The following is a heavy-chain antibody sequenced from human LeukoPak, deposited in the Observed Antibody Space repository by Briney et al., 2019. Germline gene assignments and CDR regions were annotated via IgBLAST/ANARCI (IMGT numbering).Heavy chain of an antibody. J-gene: IGHJ4*02. D-gene: IGHD4-17*01. Sequence: GASVKVSCXISGYTFTDYFIHWVRQAPGQGLEWMGWTSPKSGDRKCTQKFQGRVTMTRDTSISTVYMELDRLTFDGTAVYFCARDNYGTLDYWGQGSLVTVSS. V-gene: IGHV1-2*02. CDR1: GYTFTDYF. CDR2: TSPKSGDR. CDR3: ARDNYGTLDY.